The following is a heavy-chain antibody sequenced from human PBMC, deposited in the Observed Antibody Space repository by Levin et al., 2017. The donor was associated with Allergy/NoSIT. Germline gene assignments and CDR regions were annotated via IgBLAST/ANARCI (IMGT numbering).Heavy chain of an antibody. Sequence: SETLSLTCTVSGGSISSSSYYWGWIRQPPGKGLEWIGSIYYSGSTYYNPSLKSRVTISVDTSKNQFSLKLSSVTAADTAVYYCARLEMGWSGGPASPAQSPWGQGTLVTVSS. D-gene: IGHD5-24*01. V-gene: IGHV4-39*01. CDR3: ARLEMGWSGGPASPAQSP. CDR2: IYYSGST. J-gene: IGHJ5*02. CDR1: GGSISSSSYY.